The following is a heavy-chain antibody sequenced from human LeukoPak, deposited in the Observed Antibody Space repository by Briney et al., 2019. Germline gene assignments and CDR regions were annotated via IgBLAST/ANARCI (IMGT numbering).Heavy chain of an antibody. V-gene: IGHV3-23*01. J-gene: IGHJ5*02. CDR3: AKDPTVTTGCNWFDP. CDR1: GFTFSSYW. CDR2: ISGSGGST. Sequence: PGGSLRLSCAASGFTFSSYWMSWVRQAPGKGLEWVSAISGSGGSTYYADSVKGRFTISRDNSKNTLYLQMNSLRAEDTAVYYCAKDPTVTTGCNWFDPWGQGTLVTVSS. D-gene: IGHD4-17*01.